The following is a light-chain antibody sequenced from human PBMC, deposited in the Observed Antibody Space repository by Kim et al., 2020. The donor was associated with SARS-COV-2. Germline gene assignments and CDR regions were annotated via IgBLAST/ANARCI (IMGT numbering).Light chain of an antibody. Sequence: ASVGDRVTITCRASQSISSYLNWYQQKPGKAPKLLIYAASSLQSGVPSRFSGSGSGTDFTLTISSLQPEDFATYYCQKSYSTPWTFGQGTKVDIK. CDR3: QKSYSTPWT. CDR2: AAS. CDR1: QSISSY. V-gene: IGKV1-39*01. J-gene: IGKJ1*01.